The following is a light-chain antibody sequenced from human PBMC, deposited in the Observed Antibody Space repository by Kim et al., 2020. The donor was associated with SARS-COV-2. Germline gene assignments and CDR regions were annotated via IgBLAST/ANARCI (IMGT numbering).Light chain of an antibody. CDR3: QTWGTGIRV. Sequence: QLVLTQSPSASASLGASVKLTCTLSSGHSNYAVAWHQQQPEKGPRYLMKVNGDGSHIKGDGIPDRFSGSSSGTERYLPISSRQSEDEADYYCQTWGTGIRVFGGGTQLTVL. CDR2: VNGDGSH. CDR1: SGHSNYA. V-gene: IGLV4-69*01. J-gene: IGLJ3*02.